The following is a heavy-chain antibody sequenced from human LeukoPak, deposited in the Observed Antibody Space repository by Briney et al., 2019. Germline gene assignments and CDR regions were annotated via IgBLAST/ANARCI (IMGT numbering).Heavy chain of an antibody. CDR1: GFTVSSNY. CDR3: ARVQGSGQPRWY. J-gene: IGHJ4*02. V-gene: IGHV3-66*01. CDR2: IYSDDST. Sequence: GGFLRLSCAASGFTVSSNYMSCVRQAPGKGLEWVSVIYSDDSTYYADSVKGRFTISRDNSKNTLYLQMNSLRAEDTAVYYCARVQGSGQPRWYWGQGTLVTVSS. D-gene: IGHD2-15*01.